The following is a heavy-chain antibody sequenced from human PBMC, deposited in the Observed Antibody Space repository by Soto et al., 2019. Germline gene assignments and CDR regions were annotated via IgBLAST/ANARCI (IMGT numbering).Heavy chain of an antibody. J-gene: IGHJ5*02. V-gene: IGHV4-30-2*03. CDR3: ARGPMTTVHNWFDP. D-gene: IGHD4-17*01. CDR1: GGSISSGGYS. CDR2: IYYSGST. Sequence: SETLSLTCAVSGGSISSGGYSWSWIWQPPGKGLEWIGSIYYSGSTYYNPSLKSRVTISVDTSKNQFSLKLSSVTAADTAVYYCARGPMTTVHNWFDPWGQGTLVTVSS.